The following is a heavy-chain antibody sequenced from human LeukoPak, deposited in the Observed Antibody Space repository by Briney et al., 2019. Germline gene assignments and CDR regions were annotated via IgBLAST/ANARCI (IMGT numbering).Heavy chain of an antibody. CDR2: IYYSGST. Sequence: ASETLSLTCTVSGGSISSYYWSWIRQPPGKGLEWIGYIYYSGSTNYNPSLKSRVTISVDTSKNQFSLKLSSVTAADTAVYYCARGSLWFGELFPSSYWGQGTLVTVSS. V-gene: IGHV4-59*12. CDR1: GGSISSYY. CDR3: ARGSLWFGELFPSSY. J-gene: IGHJ4*02. D-gene: IGHD3-10*01.